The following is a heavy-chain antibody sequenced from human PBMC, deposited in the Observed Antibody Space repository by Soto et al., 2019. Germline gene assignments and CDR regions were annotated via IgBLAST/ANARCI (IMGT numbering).Heavy chain of an antibody. V-gene: IGHV3-48*02. CDR3: ARDSLYCSGGSCYSSDP. CDR2: ISSSSSTI. CDR1: GFTFSSYS. Sequence: GGSLRLPCAASGFTFSSYSMNWVRQAPGKGLEWVSYISSSSSTIYYADSVKGRFTISRDNAKNSLYLQMNSLRDEDTAVYYCARDSLYCSGGSCYSSDPWGQGTLVTVSS. J-gene: IGHJ5*02. D-gene: IGHD2-15*01.